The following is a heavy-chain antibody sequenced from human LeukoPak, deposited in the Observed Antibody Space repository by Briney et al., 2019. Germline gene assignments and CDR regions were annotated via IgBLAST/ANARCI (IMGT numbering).Heavy chain of an antibody. J-gene: IGHJ4*02. V-gene: IGHV4-61*02. Sequence: SETLSLTCTVSGGSVSSGSYYWSWIRQPAGKGLDWIGRIYTSGSTNYNPSLKSRVTISVDTSKNQFSLKLCSVTAADTAVYYCARAGPTPYSGSYSLFDYWGQGTLVTVSS. CDR3: ARAGPTPYSGSYSLFDY. CDR1: GGSVSSGSYY. CDR2: IYTSGST. D-gene: IGHD1-26*01.